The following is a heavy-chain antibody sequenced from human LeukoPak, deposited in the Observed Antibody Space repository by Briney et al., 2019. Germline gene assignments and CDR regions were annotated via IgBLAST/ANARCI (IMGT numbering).Heavy chain of an antibody. V-gene: IGHV3-7*04. CDR1: GFTINSYW. D-gene: IGHD1-26*01. J-gene: IGHJ4*02. CDR2: IEKDGSDK. Sequence: GGSLRLSCTASGFTINSYWMSWVRQPPGKGLEWVGNIEKDGSDKYYVDSVKGRFTISRDNAKNSLYLQMSSLRAEDTAVYYCARDLFSGSYYGVYYWGQGTLVTVSS. CDR3: ARDLFSGSYYGVYY.